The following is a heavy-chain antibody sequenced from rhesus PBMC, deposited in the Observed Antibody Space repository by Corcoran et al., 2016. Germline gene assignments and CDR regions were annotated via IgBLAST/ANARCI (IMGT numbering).Heavy chain of an antibody. J-gene: IGHJ2*01. CDR3: AIAYSGSLYWYFDR. D-gene: IGHD6-25*01. V-gene: IGHV4-80*01. CDR2: INGNIGST. CDR1: GGSLSSYW. Sequence: QVQLQESGPGLVKPSETLSLTCAVSGGSLSSYWWSWIRQTPEKGLEWIGEINGNIGSTNYNPSLKSRVTISKDASKNQFSLKLSSVTAADTAVYYCAIAYSGSLYWYFDRWGPGTPITISS.